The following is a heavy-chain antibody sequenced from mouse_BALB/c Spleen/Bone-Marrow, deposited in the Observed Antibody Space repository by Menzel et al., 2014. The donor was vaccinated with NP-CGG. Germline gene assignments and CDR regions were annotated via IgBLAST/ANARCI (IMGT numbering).Heavy chain of an antibody. CDR3: ATMITDWYFDV. J-gene: IGHJ1*01. D-gene: IGHD2-4*01. CDR2: IDPANGNT. V-gene: IGHV14-3*02. CDR1: GFNIKDTY. Sequence: EVKLQESGAELVKPGASVKLSCTASGFNIKDTYMHWVKQRPEQGLEWIGRIDPANGNTKYDLKFQGKATITADTSSNTAYLQLSSLTSEDTDVCYCATMITDWYFDVWGAGTTVTVSS.